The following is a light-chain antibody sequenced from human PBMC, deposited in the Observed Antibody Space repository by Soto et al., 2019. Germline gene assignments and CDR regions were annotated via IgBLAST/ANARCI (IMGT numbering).Light chain of an antibody. J-gene: IGKJ1*01. CDR1: QSVTTR. Sequence: IGLKQSPGTLSLSPGERVTLSCRASQSVTTRLAWYQHKPGQAPRLLMSGASSRASGVPVRFSGSGSGTDFTLTISRLEPEDFAVYYCQQYGSIPWTFGQGTKVDIK. CDR2: GAS. CDR3: QQYGSIPWT. V-gene: IGKV3-20*01.